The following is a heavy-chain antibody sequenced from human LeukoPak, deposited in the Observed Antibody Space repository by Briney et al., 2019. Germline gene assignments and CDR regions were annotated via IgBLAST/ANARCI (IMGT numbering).Heavy chain of an antibody. CDR1: GFAFSSYQ. D-gene: IGHD3-22*01. Sequence: GGSLRLSCAASGFAFSSYQMNWVRQAPGKGLEWVSYISRGGSTKYYGDSVKGRFTISRDNAKNSLYLQMNSLRAEDTAVYYCARDSSGYYGLIDYWDQGTLVTVSS. V-gene: IGHV3-48*03. CDR3: ARDSSGYYGLIDY. CDR2: ISRGGSTK. J-gene: IGHJ4*02.